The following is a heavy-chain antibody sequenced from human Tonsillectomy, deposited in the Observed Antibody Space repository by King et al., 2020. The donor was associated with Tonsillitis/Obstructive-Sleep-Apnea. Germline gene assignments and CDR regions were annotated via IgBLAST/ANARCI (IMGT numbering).Heavy chain of an antibody. J-gene: IGHJ3*02. Sequence: VQLVESGGGLVEPGGSLRLSCAASGFTFSSCSMNWVRQAPGMGLEWVSSISSSSSYIKYADSVKGRFTISRDNARNSLYLQMNSLRAEDTAVYYCARDSDDAFDIWGQGTMVTVSS. CDR2: ISSSSSYI. V-gene: IGHV3-21*04. CDR3: ARDSDDAFDI. CDR1: GFTFSSCS.